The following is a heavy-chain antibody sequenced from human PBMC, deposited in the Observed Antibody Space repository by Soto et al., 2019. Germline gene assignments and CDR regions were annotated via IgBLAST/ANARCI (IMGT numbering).Heavy chain of an antibody. V-gene: IGHV4-34*01. Sequence: SETLSLTCAVYGGSFSGYYWSWIRQPPGKGLEWIGEINHSGSTNYNPSLKSRVTISVDTSKNQFSLKLSSVTAADTAVYYCAVKWEMATIMVDYWGQGTLVTVSS. D-gene: IGHD5-12*01. J-gene: IGHJ4*02. CDR3: AVKWEMATIMVDY. CDR2: INHSGST. CDR1: GGSFSGYY.